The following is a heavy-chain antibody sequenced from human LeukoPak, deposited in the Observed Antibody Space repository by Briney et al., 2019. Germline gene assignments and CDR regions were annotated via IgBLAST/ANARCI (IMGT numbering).Heavy chain of an antibody. CDR1: GYTFTSYY. CDR3: ARDGEPAVPGGAYFYGMDV. J-gene: IGHJ6*02. V-gene: IGHV1-46*01. Sequence: ASVTASCTASGYTFTSYYMHWIRQAPGQGLEWMGIINPSGGGTSYAQKFQGRVTMTGDTSTSTVYMELSSLTSDDTAVYYCARDGEPAVPGGAYFYGMDVWGQGTTVTVSS. D-gene: IGHD6-19*01. CDR2: INPSGGGT.